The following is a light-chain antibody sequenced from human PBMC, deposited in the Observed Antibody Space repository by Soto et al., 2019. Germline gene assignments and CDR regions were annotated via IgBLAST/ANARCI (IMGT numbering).Light chain of an antibody. CDR1: QSVSSY. Sequence: EIVLTQYPATLSLSPGERATLSCRASQSVSSYLAWYQQKHGQAPRLLIYDASNRATGIPARFSGSGSGTDFTRTISSLEPEDFAVYYCQQRSNWPLTFGGGTKVEIK. CDR2: DAS. J-gene: IGKJ4*01. V-gene: IGKV3-11*01. CDR3: QQRSNWPLT.